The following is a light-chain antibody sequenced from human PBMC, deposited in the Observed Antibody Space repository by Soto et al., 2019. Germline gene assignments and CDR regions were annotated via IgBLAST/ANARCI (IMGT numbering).Light chain of an antibody. Sequence: IVLTQSPGTLSLSPGERATLSCRASQSVSSSFLAWYQQKPGQAPRPLIYGASSRATGIPDRFSGSGSVTDFTRTISRLEPEDVAVYYCYQYGSSPATFGQGTKVEI. CDR1: QSVSSSF. J-gene: IGKJ1*01. V-gene: IGKV3-20*01. CDR3: YQYGSSPAT. CDR2: GAS.